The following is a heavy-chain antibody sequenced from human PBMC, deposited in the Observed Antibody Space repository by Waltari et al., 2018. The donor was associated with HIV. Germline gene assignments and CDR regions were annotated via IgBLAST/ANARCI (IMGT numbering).Heavy chain of an antibody. CDR2: IWYDGRNK. Sequence: QVTLVESGGGVVQTGQSVRLSCAASGFPFGNYGMHWVRQAPGKGLEWVAIIWYDGRNKFYADSVKGRFTISRDNSRNTVYLQMDSVRVDDTAVYYCASGYGGRNFDFWGPGTPVSVSS. CDR1: GFPFGNYG. CDR3: ASGYGGRNFDF. V-gene: IGHV3-33*01. J-gene: IGHJ4*02. D-gene: IGHD5-18*01.